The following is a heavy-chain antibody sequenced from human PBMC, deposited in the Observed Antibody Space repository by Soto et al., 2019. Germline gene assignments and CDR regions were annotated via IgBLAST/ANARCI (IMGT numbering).Heavy chain of an antibody. CDR2: INPNSGGT. CDR3: ARVRDYYHGMDV. CDR1: GYTFTGYY. V-gene: IGHV1-2*02. J-gene: IGHJ6*02. Sequence: ASVKVSCKASGYTFTGYYMHWVRQAPGQGLEWMGWINPNSGGTNYAQKFQGRVTMTRDTSISTAYMELSRLRSDDTAVYYCARVRDYYHGMDVWGQGTTVTVSS.